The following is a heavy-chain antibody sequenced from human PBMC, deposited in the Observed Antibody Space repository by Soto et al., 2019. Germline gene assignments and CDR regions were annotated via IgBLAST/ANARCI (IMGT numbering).Heavy chain of an antibody. CDR2: MNPNSGDT. CDR3: TRDCASCYPPMDV. D-gene: IGHD2-15*01. CDR1: GYTFTSYD. V-gene: IGHV1-8*01. Sequence: ASVKVSFKASGYTFTSYDIHWVRQATGQGLEWMGWMNPNSGDTGYAQKFQGKVTMTRNTSISTAYMELSSLRPEDTAVYYCTRDCASCYPPMDVWGKGTTVTVSS. J-gene: IGHJ6*04.